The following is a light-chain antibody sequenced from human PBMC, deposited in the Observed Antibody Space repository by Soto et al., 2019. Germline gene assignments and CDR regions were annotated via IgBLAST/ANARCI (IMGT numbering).Light chain of an antibody. J-gene: IGKJ5*01. V-gene: IGKV1-33*01. Sequence: DIQMTQSPSSLFASAGDRITITCRASQSINIYLNWYQQKLGKAPKLLIYDASNLETGVPSRFSGSGSGTDFTFTISSLQPEDIATYYCQQYSHLITFGQGTRLEIK. CDR1: QSINIY. CDR3: QQYSHLIT. CDR2: DAS.